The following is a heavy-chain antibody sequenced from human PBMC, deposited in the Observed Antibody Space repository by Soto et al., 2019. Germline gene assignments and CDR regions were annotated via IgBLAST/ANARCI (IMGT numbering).Heavy chain of an antibody. CDR2: IRSRANNYAT. J-gene: IGHJ6*02. V-gene: IGHV3-73*01. CDR1: GFIFGGSA. D-gene: IGHD2-2*02. CDR3: CRGQGAPIGDYYYHGLDV. Sequence: TGGSLRLSCVGSGFIFGGSAIHWVRQASGKGLEWVGRIRSRANNYATSSAVSVRGRFTFSRDDSKNTAYLQMNTLKTDDTAVYYCCRGQGAPIGDYYYHGLDVWGQGTPVTVSS.